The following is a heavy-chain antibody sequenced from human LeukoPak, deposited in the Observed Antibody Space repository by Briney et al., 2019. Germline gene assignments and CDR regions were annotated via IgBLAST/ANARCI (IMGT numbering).Heavy chain of an antibody. CDR3: AKEPYYYDSSGYYWDY. Sequence: GGSLRLSCAASGFTFSSYGMHWVRQAPGKGLEWVAVISYDGSNKYYADSVKGRFTISRDNSKNTLYLQMNSLRAEDTAVYYCAKEPYYYDSSGYYWDYWGQGTLVTVSS. CDR1: GFTFSSYG. J-gene: IGHJ4*02. CDR2: ISYDGSNK. D-gene: IGHD3-22*01. V-gene: IGHV3-30*18.